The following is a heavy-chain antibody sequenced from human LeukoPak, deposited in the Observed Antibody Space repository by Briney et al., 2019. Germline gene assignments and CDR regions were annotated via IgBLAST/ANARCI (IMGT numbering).Heavy chain of an antibody. CDR1: GGSISSSSYY. J-gene: IGHJ6*02. CDR2: IYYSGST. D-gene: IGHD6-19*01. Sequence: SETLSLTCTVSGGSISSSSYYWGWIRQPPGKGLEWIGSIYYSGSTYYNPSFKSRVTISLDTSKNQFSLNLSSVTAADTAVYYCARASAVASTVYYYYGMDVWGQGTTVTVSS. CDR3: ARASAVASTVYYYYGMDV. V-gene: IGHV4-39*07.